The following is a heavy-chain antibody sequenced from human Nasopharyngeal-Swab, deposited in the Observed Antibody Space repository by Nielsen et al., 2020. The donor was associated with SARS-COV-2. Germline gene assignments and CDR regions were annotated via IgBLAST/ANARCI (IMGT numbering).Heavy chain of an antibody. D-gene: IGHD3-10*01. Sequence: GESLQISCAASGFTFSSYAMHWVRQAPGKGLEWVAVISYDGSNKYYADSVKGRFTISRDNSKSTLYLQMNSLRAEDTAVYYCARDAALLWFGELGGWFDPWGQGTLVTVSS. CDR1: GFTFSSYA. CDR3: ARDAALLWFGELGGWFDP. V-gene: IGHV3-30-3*01. CDR2: ISYDGSNK. J-gene: IGHJ5*02.